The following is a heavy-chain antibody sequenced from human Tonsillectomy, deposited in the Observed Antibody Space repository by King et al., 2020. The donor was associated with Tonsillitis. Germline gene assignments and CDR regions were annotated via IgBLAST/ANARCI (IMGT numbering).Heavy chain of an antibody. CDR3: ARIAAAATVGFDP. J-gene: IGHJ5*02. V-gene: IGHV4-38-2*01. CDR1: GYSISSGYY. CDR2: IYHSGST. D-gene: IGHD6-13*01. Sequence: QLQESGPGLVKPSETLSLTCAVSGYSISSGYYWGWIRQPPGKGLEWIGSIYHSGSTYYNPSLKSRGTISVDTSKNQFSLKLSSVTAADTAVYYCARIAAAATVGFDPWGQGTLVTVSS.